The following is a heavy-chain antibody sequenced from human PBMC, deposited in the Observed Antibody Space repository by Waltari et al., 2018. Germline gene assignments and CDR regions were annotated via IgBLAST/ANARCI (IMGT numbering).Heavy chain of an antibody. Sequence: EVQLVESGGGLVKPGGSLRLSCAASGFTFSSYSMNWVRQAPGKGLEWVSSISSSRSYIYYADSVKGRFTISRDNAKNSLYLQMNSLRAEDTAVYYCARYVVVTALDYWGQGTLVTVSS. D-gene: IGHD2-21*02. CDR1: GFTFSSYS. CDR3: ARYVVVTALDY. CDR2: ISSSRSYI. V-gene: IGHV3-21*01. J-gene: IGHJ4*02.